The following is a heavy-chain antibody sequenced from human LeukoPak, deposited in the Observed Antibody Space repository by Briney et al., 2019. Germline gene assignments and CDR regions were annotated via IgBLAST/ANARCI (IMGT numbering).Heavy chain of an antibody. CDR1: GFSFSSYA. J-gene: IGHJ4*02. CDR2: ISYDGSNR. V-gene: IGHV3-30*04. D-gene: IGHD2-2*01. CDR3: ARGDCSSTSCYLFDY. Sequence: PGRSLRLSCAASGFSFSSYAMHWVRQAPGTGLEWVAVISYDGSNRDYADSVKGRFTISRDNSKNTLYLQMNSLRAEDTAVYYCARGDCSSTSCYLFDYWGQGTLVTVSS.